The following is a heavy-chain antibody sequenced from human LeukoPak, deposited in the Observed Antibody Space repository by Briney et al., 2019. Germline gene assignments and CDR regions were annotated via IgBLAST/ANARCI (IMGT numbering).Heavy chain of an antibody. J-gene: IGHJ4*02. CDR1: GGSISSSNW. CDR2: IYHSGST. CDR3: ASAGGTGYYFDY. Sequence: SETLSLTCAVSGGSISSSNWWSWVRQPPGKGLEWIGEIYHSGSTNYNPSLRSRVTMSVDKSKNQFSLKLSSVTAADTAVYYCASAGGTGYYFDYWGQGTLVTVSS. V-gene: IGHV4-4*02. D-gene: IGHD3/OR15-3a*01.